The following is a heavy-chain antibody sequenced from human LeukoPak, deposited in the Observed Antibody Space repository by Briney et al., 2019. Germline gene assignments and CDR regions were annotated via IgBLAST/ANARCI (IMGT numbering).Heavy chain of an antibody. J-gene: IGHJ4*02. Sequence: GGSLRLSCTTSGFTFSRNWMHWVRQSPGKGLVWVSRIGPDGSGTTYAESVKGRLTISRDNAKNTLYLQMSGLRAEDSAVYYCARGPDGANYYSGDFWGQGTLVTVFS. CDR3: ARGPDGANYYSGDF. CDR2: IGPDGSGT. V-gene: IGHV3-74*01. D-gene: IGHD4/OR15-4a*01. CDR1: GFTFSRNW.